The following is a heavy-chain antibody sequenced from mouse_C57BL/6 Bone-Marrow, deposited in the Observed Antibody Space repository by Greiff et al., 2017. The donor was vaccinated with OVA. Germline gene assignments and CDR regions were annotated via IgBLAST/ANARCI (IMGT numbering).Heavy chain of an antibody. CDR3: ARLTAMDY. D-gene: IGHD4-1*01. V-gene: IGHV1-4*01. CDR1: GYTFTSYT. J-gene: IGHJ4*01. Sequence: VQLVESGAELARPGASVKMSCKASGYTFTSYTMHWVKQRPGQGLEWIGYINPSSGYTKYNQKFKDKATLTADKSSSTAYMQLSSLTSEDSAVYYCARLTAMDYWGQGTSVTVSS. CDR2: INPSSGYT.